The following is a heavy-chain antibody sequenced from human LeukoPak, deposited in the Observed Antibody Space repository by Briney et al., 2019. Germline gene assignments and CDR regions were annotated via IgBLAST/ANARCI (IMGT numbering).Heavy chain of an antibody. Sequence: GGSLRLSCAASGFTFSSYSMNWVRQAPGKELEWLSYITSSSSTIYYADSVKGRFTISRDNSKNTLYLQMNSLRAEDTAVYYCARDLDDFWSGYSVDYWGQGTLVTVSS. CDR1: GFTFSSYS. D-gene: IGHD3-3*01. V-gene: IGHV3-48*01. CDR3: ARDLDDFWSGYSVDY. J-gene: IGHJ4*02. CDR2: ITSSSSTI.